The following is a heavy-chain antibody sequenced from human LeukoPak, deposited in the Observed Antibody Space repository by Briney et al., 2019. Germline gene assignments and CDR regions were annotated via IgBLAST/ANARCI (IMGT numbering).Heavy chain of an antibody. Sequence: GGSLRLSCAASGFSFSDNWMTWVRQPPGKGLEWVANINADGSEMYSVDSVKGRFTISRDNAKNSLSLQMNGLKVEDTAIYFCSSLGRGRYCSDTTCSDFYFMDVWGTGTTVIVSS. V-gene: IGHV3-7*03. CDR1: GFSFSDNW. D-gene: IGHD2-2*01. J-gene: IGHJ6*03. CDR3: SSLGRGRYCSDTTCSDFYFMDV. CDR2: INADGSEM.